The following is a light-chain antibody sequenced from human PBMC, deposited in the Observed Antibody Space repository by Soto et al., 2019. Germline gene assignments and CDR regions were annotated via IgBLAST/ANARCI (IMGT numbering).Light chain of an antibody. J-gene: IGKJ2*01. CDR1: QDISNY. Sequence: DIQMTQSASSLCASVGDRVTITCQASQDISNYLNWYQQKPGKAPKLLIYDASNLETGVPSRFSGSGSGTDFTFTISSLQPEVIATYYCQQYDNLPPYTFGQGTKLEIK. CDR3: QQYDNLPPYT. V-gene: IGKV1-33*01. CDR2: DAS.